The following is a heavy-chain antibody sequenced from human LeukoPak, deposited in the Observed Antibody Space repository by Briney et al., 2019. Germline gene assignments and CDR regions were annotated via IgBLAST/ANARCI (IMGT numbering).Heavy chain of an antibody. D-gene: IGHD6-13*01. CDR1: GYTFTSYG. J-gene: IGHJ4*02. V-gene: IGHV7-4-1*02. Sequence: SVKVSCKASGYTFTSYGISWVRQAPGQGLEWMGWINTNTGNPTYAQGFTGRFVFSLDTSVSTAYLQISSLKAEDTAVYYCARGPPGIAAAGRGYWGQGTLVTVSS. CDR2: INTNTGNP. CDR3: ARGPPGIAAAGRGY.